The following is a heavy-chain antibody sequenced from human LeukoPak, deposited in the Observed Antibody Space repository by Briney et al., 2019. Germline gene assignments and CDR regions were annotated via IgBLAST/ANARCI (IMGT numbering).Heavy chain of an antibody. J-gene: IGHJ4*02. Sequence: PGGSLRLSCAASGFTFNTYAMSWVRQAPGKGLEWVSSISVSGGSTYYADSVKGRFTISRDNSKNTLYLQMNSLRAEDTAVYYCATHDSSGFYYYFHYWGQGTLVTVSS. CDR3: ATHDSSGFYYYFHY. V-gene: IGHV3-23*01. D-gene: IGHD3-22*01. CDR1: GFTFNTYA. CDR2: ISVSGGST.